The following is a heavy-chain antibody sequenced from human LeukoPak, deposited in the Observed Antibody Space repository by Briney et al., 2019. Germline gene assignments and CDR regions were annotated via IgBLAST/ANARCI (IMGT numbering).Heavy chain of an antibody. V-gene: IGHV3-30*03. D-gene: IGHD3-22*01. J-gene: IGHJ4*02. Sequence: PGRSLRLSCAASGFTFSSYGMHWVRQAPGKGLEWVAVISYDGSNKYYADSVKGRFTISRDNSKNTLYLQMNSLRAEDTAVYYCARVNYYDSSGPGRVDYWGQGTLVTVSS. CDR1: GFTFSSYG. CDR3: ARVNYYDSSGPGRVDY. CDR2: ISYDGSNK.